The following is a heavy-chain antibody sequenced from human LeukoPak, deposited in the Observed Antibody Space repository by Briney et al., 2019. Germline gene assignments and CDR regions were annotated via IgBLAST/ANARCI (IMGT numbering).Heavy chain of an antibody. J-gene: IGHJ4*02. D-gene: IGHD3-22*01. CDR3: ARSHAYYYDSSGGVFDY. CDR1: GGTFSSYA. Sequence: SVKVPCKASGGTFSSYAISWVRQAPGQGLEWMGRIIPILGIANYAQKFQGRVTITADKSTSTAYMELSSLRSEDTAVYYCARSHAYYYDSSGGVFDYWGQGTLVTVSS. CDR2: IIPILGIA. V-gene: IGHV1-69*04.